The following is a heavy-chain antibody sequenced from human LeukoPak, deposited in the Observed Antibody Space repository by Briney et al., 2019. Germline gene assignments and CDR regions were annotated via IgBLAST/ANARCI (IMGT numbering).Heavy chain of an antibody. D-gene: IGHD6-13*01. CDR3: ARIDWASGIAAAGGWFDP. CDR2: INYSGST. J-gene: IGHJ5*02. Sequence: PSQTLSHTCTVSGGSISSGDYNWSWIRQSPGKGLEWIAYINYSGSTYYNPSLKSRVIISEDTSKNQFSLKLSSVTAADTAVYYCARIDWASGIAAAGGWFDPWGQGTLVTVSS. V-gene: IGHV4-30-4*01. CDR1: GGSISSGDYN.